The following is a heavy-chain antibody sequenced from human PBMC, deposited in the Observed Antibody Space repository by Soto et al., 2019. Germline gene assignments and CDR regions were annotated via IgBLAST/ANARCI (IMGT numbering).Heavy chain of an antibody. CDR1: GGSISSYY. CDR3: ARDDGSGSYFGYYGMDV. Sequence: ETLSLTCTVSGGSISSYYWSWIRQPPGKGLEWIGYIYYSGSTNYNPSLKSRVTISVDTSKNQFSLKLSSVTAADTAVYYCARDDGSGSYFGYYGMDVWGQGTTVTVSS. CDR2: IYYSGST. D-gene: IGHD3-10*01. V-gene: IGHV4-59*01. J-gene: IGHJ6*02.